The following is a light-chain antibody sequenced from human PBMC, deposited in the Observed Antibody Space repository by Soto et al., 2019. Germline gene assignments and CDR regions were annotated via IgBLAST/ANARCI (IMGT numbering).Light chain of an antibody. CDR1: SSDVGGYNY. J-gene: IGLJ1*01. CDR2: EVS. CDR3: SSDTSGSTYV. Sequence: QSALTQPASVSGSPGQSITISCTGTSSDVGGYNYVSWYQQHPGKAPKLIIYEVSNRPSEISTRFSGSKSGNTASLTISGLQAEDEADYYCSSDTSGSTYVFGTGTKVTVL. V-gene: IGLV2-14*01.